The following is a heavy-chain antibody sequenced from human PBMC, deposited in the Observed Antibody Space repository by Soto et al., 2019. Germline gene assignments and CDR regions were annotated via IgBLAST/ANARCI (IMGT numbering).Heavy chain of an antibody. V-gene: IGHV4-59*12. J-gene: IGHJ5*02. CDR3: ARDTTSWSGGGWFDP. CDR1: GGSISSYY. CDR2: IYYSGST. D-gene: IGHD3-3*01. Sequence: SETLSLTCTVSGGSISSYYWSWIRQPPGKGLEWIGYIYYSGSTNYNPSLKSRVTISVDTSKNQFSLKLSSVTAADTAVYYCARDTTSWSGGGWFDPWGQGTQVTVAS.